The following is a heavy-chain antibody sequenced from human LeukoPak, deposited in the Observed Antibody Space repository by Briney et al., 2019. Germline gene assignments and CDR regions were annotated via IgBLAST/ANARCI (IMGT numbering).Heavy chain of an antibody. Sequence: SETLSLTCQVLGGSIASYYWGWIRQPPGKGLEWIGYIHYTGSTSYTPTLKSRVTISVDTSKNFFSLKLQSVPTADATADYVAIGASATNCGSWYLELWGGGNL. V-gene: IGHV4-59*01. CDR2: IHYTGST. CDR3: AIGASATNCGSWYLEL. D-gene: IGHD7-27*01. J-gene: IGHJ2*01. CDR1: GGSIASYY.